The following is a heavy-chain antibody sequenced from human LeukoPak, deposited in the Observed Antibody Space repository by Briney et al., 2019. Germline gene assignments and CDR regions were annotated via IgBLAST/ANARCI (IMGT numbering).Heavy chain of an antibody. V-gene: IGHV1-18*01. J-gene: IGHJ6*03. D-gene: IGHD2-21*01. CDR1: GYTFTSYG. Sequence: ASVKVSCKASGYTFTSYGISWVRQAPGQGLEWMGWISAYNGNTNYAQKLQGRVTMTTDTSTSTAYMELSSLRSEDTAVYYCARAIPGYYYYYMDVWGKGTTVTVSS. CDR2: ISAYNGNT. CDR3: ARAIPGYYYYYMDV.